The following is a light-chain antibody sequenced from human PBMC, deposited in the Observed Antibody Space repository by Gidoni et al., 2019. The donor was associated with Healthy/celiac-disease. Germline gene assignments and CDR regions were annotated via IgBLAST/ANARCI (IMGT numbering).Light chain of an antibody. CDR2: DVS. CDR3: SSYTSSSTFV. J-gene: IGLJ2*01. CDR1: ISDVGGYNY. Sequence: QAALTQPASVSGSPGQSLTISCTGTISDVGGYNYVSWYQQHPGKAPKLMIYDVSNRPSGVSNRFSGSKSGNTASLTMSGLQAEDEAYYYCSSYTSSSTFVFGGGTKLTVL. V-gene: IGLV2-14*01.